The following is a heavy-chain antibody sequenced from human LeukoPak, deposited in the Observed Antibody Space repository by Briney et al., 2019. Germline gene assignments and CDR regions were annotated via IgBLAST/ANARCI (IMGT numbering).Heavy chain of an antibody. CDR3: LRRQALRGRHRAFDP. J-gene: IGHJ5*02. CDR2: IIPMFGTA. D-gene: IGHD6-25*01. V-gene: IGHV1-69*01. CDR1: GGTFSNYA. Sequence: SVKVSCKASGGTFSNYAISWVRQAPGQGLEWLGGIIPMFGTAKYAQKFQGRVTITADESTTTAYMELISLRFEDTAVYYCLRRQALRGRHRAFDPWGQGTLVTVTS.